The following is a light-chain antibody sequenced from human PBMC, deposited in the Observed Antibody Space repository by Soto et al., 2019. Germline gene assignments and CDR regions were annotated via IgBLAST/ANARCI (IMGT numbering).Light chain of an antibody. CDR1: SGDIGSYNR. V-gene: IGLV2-14*01. CDR3: SSYTNINTRAGV. Sequence: QSALTQPASVSGSPGQSITISCTGTSGDIGSYNRVSWYQQHPGKAPKLIIYEVTDRPSGVSNRFSGSKSGNTASLTISGLQADDEAEYYCSSYTNINTRAGVFGTGTKLTVL. J-gene: IGLJ1*01. CDR2: EVT.